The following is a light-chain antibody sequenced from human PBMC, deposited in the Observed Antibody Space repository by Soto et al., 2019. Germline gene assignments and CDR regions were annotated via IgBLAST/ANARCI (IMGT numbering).Light chain of an antibody. CDR2: AAS. CDR1: QDISSW. Sequence: DIQMTQSPSSVSASVGDRATITCRASQDISSWLAWYQQRPGKAPKLLMYAASTLLNGVPSRFSGSGSGTDFTLIISSLQPEDFATYYCQQTSTFPLTFGPGTKVDI. J-gene: IGKJ3*01. CDR3: QQTSTFPLT. V-gene: IGKV1-12*01.